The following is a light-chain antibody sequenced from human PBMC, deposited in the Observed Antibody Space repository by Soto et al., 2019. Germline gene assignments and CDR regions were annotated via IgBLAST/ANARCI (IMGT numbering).Light chain of an antibody. CDR2: EVN. V-gene: IGLV2-14*01. Sequence: QSALTQPASVSGSPGQSITISCTGSSSDVGAYNYVSWYQQHPGKAPKLMIYEVNNRPSGVSNRFSGSKSANTASLTISGLQAEDEADYYCSSYTSSNTGVFGTGTKVTVL. CDR1: SSDVGAYNY. CDR3: SSYTSSNTGV. J-gene: IGLJ1*01.